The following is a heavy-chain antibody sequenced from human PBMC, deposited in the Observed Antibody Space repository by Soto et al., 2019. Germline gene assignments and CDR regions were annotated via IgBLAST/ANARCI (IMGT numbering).Heavy chain of an antibody. CDR1: GFTLSSYA. CDR2: ISAGGDMT. V-gene: IGHV3-23*01. CDR3: ARGDRGGSGSPASYYYSGWDV. D-gene: IGHD3-10*01. Sequence: DVQLLESGGHWVQPGGSLRLSCSASGFTLSSYAMSWVRQAPGKGLEWVSSISAGGDMTYNSDSVRGRLTISRDHSNNALFLQMHNLRIEDTALYYCARGDRGGSGSPASYYYSGWDVWGQGAKVLVS. J-gene: IGHJ6*02.